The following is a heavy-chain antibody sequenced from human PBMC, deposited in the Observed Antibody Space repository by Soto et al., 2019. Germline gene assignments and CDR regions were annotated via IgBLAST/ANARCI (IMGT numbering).Heavy chain of an antibody. CDR1: GYTFSRYG. Sequence: QVKLVESGGGVVQPGRSLRLSCAASGYTFSRYGMHWVRQAPGKGLEWVAVISYDGSNKYYADSVKGRFTISRDNSKNTLYLQMNSLRAEDTAVYYCAKDLGHGGRGAFDIWGQGTMVTVSS. CDR3: AKDLGHGGRGAFDI. D-gene: IGHD7-27*01. J-gene: IGHJ3*02. CDR2: ISYDGSNK. V-gene: IGHV3-30*18.